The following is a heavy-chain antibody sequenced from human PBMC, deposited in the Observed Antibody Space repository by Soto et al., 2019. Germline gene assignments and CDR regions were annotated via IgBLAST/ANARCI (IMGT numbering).Heavy chain of an antibody. CDR3: ARDLASSSRYYGMDV. CDR2: ISSSGSTI. J-gene: IGHJ6*02. CDR1: GFTFSSYE. D-gene: IGHD2-2*01. Sequence: GSLRLSCAASGFTFSSYEMNWVRQAPGKGLEWVSYISSSGSTIYYADSVKGRFTISRDNAKNSLYLQMNSLRAEDTAVYYCARDLASSSRYYGMDVWGQGTTVTVSS. V-gene: IGHV3-48*03.